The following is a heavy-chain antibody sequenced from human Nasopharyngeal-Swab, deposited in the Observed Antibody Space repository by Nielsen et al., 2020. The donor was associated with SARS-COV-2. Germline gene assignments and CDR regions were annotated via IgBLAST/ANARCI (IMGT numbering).Heavy chain of an antibody. V-gene: IGHV3-30*18. D-gene: IGHD4-17*01. Sequence: WIRQPPGKGLEWVAVISYDGSNKYYADSVKGRFTISRDNSKNTLYLQMNSLRAEDTAAYYCAKDQVTTVTAQNYFDYWGQGTLVTVSS. CDR3: AKDQVTTVTAQNYFDY. CDR2: ISYDGSNK. J-gene: IGHJ4*02.